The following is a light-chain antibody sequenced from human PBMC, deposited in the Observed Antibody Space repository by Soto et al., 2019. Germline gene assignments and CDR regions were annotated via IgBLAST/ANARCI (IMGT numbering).Light chain of an antibody. Sequence: EIVLTQSPGTLSLSPGERATLSCRASQSVSSSYLAWYQQKPGQAPRLLIYGASSRATGIQDRFSGSGSWTGFTLTISRLEPEDFAVYYCDQYCSSPRTFGQGTKVDIK. CDR3: DQYCSSPRT. CDR2: GAS. CDR1: QSVSSSY. V-gene: IGKV3-20*01. J-gene: IGKJ1*01.